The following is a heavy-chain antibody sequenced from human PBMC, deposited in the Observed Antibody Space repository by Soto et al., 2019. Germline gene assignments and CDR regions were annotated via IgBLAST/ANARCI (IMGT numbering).Heavy chain of an antibody. J-gene: IGHJ6*02. CDR1: GGSFSGYY. CDR3: ARSSSIAARPYYYYGMDV. D-gene: IGHD6-6*01. V-gene: IGHV4-34*01. Sequence: SETLSLTCAVYGGSFSGYYWSWIRQPPGKGLEWIGEINHSGSTNYNPSLKSRVTISVDTSKNQFSLKLSSVTAADTAVYYCARSSSIAARPYYYYGMDVWGQGTTVTVSS. CDR2: INHSGST.